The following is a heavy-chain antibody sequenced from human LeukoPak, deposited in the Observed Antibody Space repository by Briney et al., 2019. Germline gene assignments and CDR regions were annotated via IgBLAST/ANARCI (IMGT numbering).Heavy chain of an antibody. V-gene: IGHV3-21*01. Sequence: GGSLRLSCAASGFTFSTYSMNWVRQAPGKGLEWVSSISSSSSYIYYADSVKGRFTISRDNAKNSLFLQMNSLRAEDTAVYYCARDNGEYNWNYGYYYYGMDVWGQGTTVTVSS. D-gene: IGHD1-7*01. CDR3: ARDNGEYNWNYGYYYYGMDV. CDR1: GFTFSTYS. CDR2: ISSSSSYI. J-gene: IGHJ6*02.